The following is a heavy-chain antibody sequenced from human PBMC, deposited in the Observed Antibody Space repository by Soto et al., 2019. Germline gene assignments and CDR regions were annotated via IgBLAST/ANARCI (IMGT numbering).Heavy chain of an antibody. CDR3: ARDWAAAGPFDF. J-gene: IGHJ4*02. CDR1: GYTFTSYG. D-gene: IGHD6-13*01. CDR2: ISAYNGNT. Sequence: ASVKVSCKASGYTFTSYGISWVRRAPGQGLEWMGWISAYNGNTNYAQKLQGRVTMTTDTSTSTAYVELRSLRSDDTAVYDCARDWAAAGPFDFWGQGTLVTFSS. V-gene: IGHV1-18*01.